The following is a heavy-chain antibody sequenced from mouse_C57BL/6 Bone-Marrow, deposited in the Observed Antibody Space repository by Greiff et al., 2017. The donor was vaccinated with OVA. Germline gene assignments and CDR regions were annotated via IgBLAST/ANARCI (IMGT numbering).Heavy chain of an antibody. CDR2: ISYDGSN. Sequence: EESGPGLVKPSQSLSLTCSVTGYSITSGYYWNWIRQFPGNKLEWMGYISYDGSNNYNPSLKNRISITRDTSKNQFFLKLNSVTTEDTATYYCARPDGYFYYAMDYWGQGTSVTVSS. CDR1: GYSITSGYY. J-gene: IGHJ4*01. D-gene: IGHD2-3*01. V-gene: IGHV3-6*01. CDR3: ARPDGYFYYAMDY.